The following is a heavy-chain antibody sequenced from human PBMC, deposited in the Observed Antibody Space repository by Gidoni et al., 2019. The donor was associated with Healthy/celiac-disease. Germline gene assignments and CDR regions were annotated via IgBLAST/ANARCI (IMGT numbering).Heavy chain of an antibody. CDR2: IIPIFGTA. CDR1: GGTFSSYA. CDR3: ARAKTSIVVVPAATHYFDY. J-gene: IGHJ4*02. Sequence: QVQLVQSGAEVKKPGSSVKVSCKASGGTFSSYAISWVRQAPGQGLEWMGGIIPIFGTANYAQKFQGRVTITADESTSTAYMELSSLRSEDTAVYYCARAKTSIVVVPAATHYFDYWGQGTLVTVSS. V-gene: IGHV1-69*01. D-gene: IGHD2-2*01.